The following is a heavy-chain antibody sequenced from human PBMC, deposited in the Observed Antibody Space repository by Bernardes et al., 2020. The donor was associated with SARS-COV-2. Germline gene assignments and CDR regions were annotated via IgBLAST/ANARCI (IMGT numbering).Heavy chain of an antibody. CDR3: ATTSVFGVEPNWFDP. J-gene: IGHJ5*02. CDR1: GYTLTELS. D-gene: IGHD3-3*01. CDR2: FDPEDGET. V-gene: IGHV1-24*01. Sequence: ASVQVSCKVSGYTLTELSMHWVRQAPGKGLEWMGGFDPEDGETIYAQKFQGRVTMTEDTSTDTAYMELSSLRSEDTAVYYCATTSVFGVEPNWFDPWGQGTLVTVSS.